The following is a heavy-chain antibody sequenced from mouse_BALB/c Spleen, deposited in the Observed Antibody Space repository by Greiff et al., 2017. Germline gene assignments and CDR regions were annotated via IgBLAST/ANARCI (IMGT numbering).Heavy chain of an antibody. CDR3: ARSTKITPWDY. D-gene: IGHD2-4*01. J-gene: IGHJ2*01. V-gene: IGHV14-3*02. CDR2: IDPANGNT. Sequence: EVQLQQSGAELVKPGASVKLSCTASGFNIKDTYMHWVKQRPEQGLEWIGRIDPANGNTKYDPKFQGKATITADTSSNTAYLQRSSLTSEDTSVYYCARSTKITPWDYGGQGTTLTVSS. CDR1: GFNIKDTY.